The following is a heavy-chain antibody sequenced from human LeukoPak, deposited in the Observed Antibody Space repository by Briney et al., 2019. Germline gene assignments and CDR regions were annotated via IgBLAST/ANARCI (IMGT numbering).Heavy chain of an antibody. CDR1: GFNFDDYA. J-gene: IGHJ2*01. CDR3: AKDKVTSHSGSPGYFDL. Sequence: PGGSLRLSCAASGFNFDDYAMHWVRQAPGKGLEWVSGISWNSGSIGYADSVRGRFTISRDNANNSLYMQMNSLRPEDTALYFCAKDKVTSHSGSPGYFDLWGRGTLVTVSS. D-gene: IGHD1-26*01. V-gene: IGHV3-9*01. CDR2: ISWNSGSI.